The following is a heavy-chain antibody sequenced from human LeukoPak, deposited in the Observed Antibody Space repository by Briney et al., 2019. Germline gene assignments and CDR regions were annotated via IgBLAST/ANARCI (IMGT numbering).Heavy chain of an antibody. V-gene: IGHV4-39*01. CDR3: ARARNEILAGYYSFDY. J-gene: IGHJ4*02. CDR2: IYYSGST. Sequence: SETLSLTCTVSGGSISSSSYYWGWIRQPPGKGLEWIGSIYYSGSTYYNPSLKSRVTISVDTSKNQFSLKLSSVTAADTAVYYCARARNEILAGYYSFDYWGQGILVTVSS. CDR1: GGSISSSSYY. D-gene: IGHD3-9*01.